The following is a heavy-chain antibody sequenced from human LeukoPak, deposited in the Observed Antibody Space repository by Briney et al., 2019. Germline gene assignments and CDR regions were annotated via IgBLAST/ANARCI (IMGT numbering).Heavy chain of an antibody. D-gene: IGHD3-10*01. CDR1: GGSFSGYY. V-gene: IGHV4-34*01. J-gene: IGHJ5*02. CDR3: ARKAMVRYYYGSGSYTDP. CDR2: INHSGST. Sequence: SETLSLTCAVYGGSFSGYYWSWIRQPPGKGLEWIGEINHSGSTNYNPSLKSRVTISVDTSKNQFSLKLSSVTAADTAVHYCARKAMVRYYYGSGSYTDPWGQGTLVTVSS.